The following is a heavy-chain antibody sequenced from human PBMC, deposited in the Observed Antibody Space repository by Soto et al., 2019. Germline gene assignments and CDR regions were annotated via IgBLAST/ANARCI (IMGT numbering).Heavy chain of an antibody. V-gene: IGHV3-48*03. J-gene: IGHJ4*02. CDR1: GFTFSTYE. Sequence: EAQLVESGGDLVQPGGSLRLSCARSGFTFSTYEMNWVRQVPGKGLEWVSYISTTGSSIHYADSVRGRFTISRDNTKNSLYLQMNSLRVEDTAIYYCARNSGDYEVYWGQGTLVTVS. CDR2: ISTTGSSI. CDR3: ARNSGDYEVY. D-gene: IGHD4-17*01.